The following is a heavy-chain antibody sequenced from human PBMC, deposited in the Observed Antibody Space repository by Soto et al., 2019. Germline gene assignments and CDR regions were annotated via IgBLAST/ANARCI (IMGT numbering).Heavy chain of an antibody. D-gene: IGHD6-19*01. CDR2: IYSGCT. Sequence: SETLSLTCTVSGASISSFYWSWIRQPPGKGLEWIGYIYSGCTDYNPSLKSRATMSVDTSKNQVSLKLSSVTAADTAVYYCARCRPNSGWYSDYWGQGTLVTVSS. J-gene: IGHJ4*02. V-gene: IGHV4-59*12. CDR3: ARCRPNSGWYSDY. CDR1: GASISSFY.